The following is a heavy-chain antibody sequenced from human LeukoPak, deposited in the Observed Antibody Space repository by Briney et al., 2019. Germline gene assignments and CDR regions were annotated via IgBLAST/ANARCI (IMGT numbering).Heavy chain of an antibody. D-gene: IGHD3-22*01. CDR2: INSDGSST. CDR1: GFTFSSYW. Sequence: PGRSLRLSCAASGFTFSSYWVHWVRQAPGKGLVWVSRINSDGSSTTYADSVKGRFTISRDNAENTLYPQMNSLRAEDTAMYYCARQYSYDSSGYYPWDYWGQGTLVTVSS. J-gene: IGHJ4*02. V-gene: IGHV3-74*01. CDR3: ARQYSYDSSGYYPWDY.